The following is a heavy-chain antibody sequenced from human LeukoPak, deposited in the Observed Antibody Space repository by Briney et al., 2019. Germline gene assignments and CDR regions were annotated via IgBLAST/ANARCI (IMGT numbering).Heavy chain of an antibody. J-gene: IGHJ4*02. CDR2: TNPNSGGT. D-gene: IGHD3-9*01. CDR1: GYTFTSYY. Sequence: APVKASCKASGYTFTSYYMHWVRQAPGQGLEWMGWTNPNSGGTNYAQKFQGRVTMTRDTSISTACMELSRLRSDDTAVYYCARVPSNDILTGFDYWGQGTLVTVSS. V-gene: IGHV1-2*02. CDR3: ARVPSNDILTGFDY.